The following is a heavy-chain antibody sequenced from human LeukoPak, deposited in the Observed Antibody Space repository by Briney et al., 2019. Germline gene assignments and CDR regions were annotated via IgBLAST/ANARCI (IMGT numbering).Heavy chain of an antibody. J-gene: IGHJ4*02. Sequence: GGSLRLSCAASGFTFSSYSMNWVRQAPGKGLEWVSSISSGSTYIYYADSVKGRFTISRDNAKNSLYLQMNSLRAEDTAVYYCARDFHQVAANPWGQGTLVTVSS. CDR2: ISSGSTYI. CDR1: GFTFSSYS. CDR3: ARDFHQVAANP. D-gene: IGHD2-15*01. V-gene: IGHV3-21*01.